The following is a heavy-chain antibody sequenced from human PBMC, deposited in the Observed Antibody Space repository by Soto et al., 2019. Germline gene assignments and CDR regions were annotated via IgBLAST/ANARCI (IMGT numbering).Heavy chain of an antibody. V-gene: IGHV1-69*01. CDR3: ARPNGSGFADGFDI. J-gene: IGHJ3*02. D-gene: IGHD3-10*01. Sequence: QVQLVQSGAEVKAPGSSVKVSCRASGGTFSGYAMSWVRQAPGQGLEWMGGIIPIFGTAKYAQKLQGRVTITADEFTTYVELNSLRSDDTAVYYCARPNGSGFADGFDIWGQGTMVTVSS. CDR2: IIPIFGTA. CDR1: GGTFSGYA.